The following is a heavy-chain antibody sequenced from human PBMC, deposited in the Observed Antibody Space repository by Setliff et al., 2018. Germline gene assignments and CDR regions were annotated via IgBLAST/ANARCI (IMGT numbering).Heavy chain of an antibody. V-gene: IGHV3-33*01. CDR1: GYTFTGYY. J-gene: IGHJ6*03. CDR2: IWNDGSSK. D-gene: IGHD1-26*01. CDR3: ARDPNSGSYWNYYYYMDV. Sequence: SCKASGYTFTGYYMHWVRQAPGKGLEWVALIWNDGSSKFYGDSVKGRFTISRDNSKNTLYLQMDSLRAEDTAVYYCARDPNSGSYWNYYYYMDVWGKGTTVTVSS.